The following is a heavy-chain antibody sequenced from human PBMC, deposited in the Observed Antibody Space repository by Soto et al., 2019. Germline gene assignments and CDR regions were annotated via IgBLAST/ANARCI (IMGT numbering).Heavy chain of an antibody. CDR2: ISSSSSYI. J-gene: IGHJ6*02. Sequence: GGSLRLSCAASGFTFSSYSMNWVRQAPGKGLEWVSSISSSSSYIYYADLVKGRFTISRDNAKNSLYLQMNSLRAEDTAVYYCARYSGYDPRVDVWGQGTTVTVSS. CDR1: GFTFSSYS. CDR3: ARYSGYDPRVDV. V-gene: IGHV3-21*01. D-gene: IGHD5-12*01.